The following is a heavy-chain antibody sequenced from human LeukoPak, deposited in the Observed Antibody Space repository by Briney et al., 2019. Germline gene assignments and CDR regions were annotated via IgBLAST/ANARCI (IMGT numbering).Heavy chain of an antibody. CDR3: ASGSDSSSPLALGY. CDR1: GYTFTGYY. D-gene: IGHD6-6*01. J-gene: IGHJ4*02. Sequence: ASVKDSCKASGYTFTGYYMHSVRQAPGQGLEWMGWTNHNSGGTKYSQKFQGGVTMTSDTSISTAYMELRRLRSDDKAVYYCASGSDSSSPLALGYWGQGTLVTVSS. V-gene: IGHV1-2*02. CDR2: TNHNSGGT.